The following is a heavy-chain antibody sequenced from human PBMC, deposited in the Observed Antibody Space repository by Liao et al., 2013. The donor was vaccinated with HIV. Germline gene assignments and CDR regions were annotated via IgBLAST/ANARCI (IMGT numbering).Heavy chain of an antibody. CDR1: GGSISSGSYY. D-gene: IGHD1-14*01. J-gene: IGHJ4*02. V-gene: IGHV4-61*02. CDR3: ARHQRGNRDFDY. CDR2: IYTSGST. Sequence: QVQLQESGPGLVKPSQTLSLTCTVSGGSISSGSYYWSWIRQPAGKGLEWIGRIYTSGSTNYNPSLKSRVTISIDTSKNQFSLKLSSVTAADTAVYYCARHQRGNRDFDYWGQGTLVTVSS.